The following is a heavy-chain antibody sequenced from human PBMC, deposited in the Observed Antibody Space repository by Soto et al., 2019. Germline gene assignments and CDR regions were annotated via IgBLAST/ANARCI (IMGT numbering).Heavy chain of an antibody. V-gene: IGHV4-39*01. J-gene: IGHJ4*02. CDR3: ARPSYGGSSDY. Sequence: SETLSLTCTVSGGSISSSTYFWGWIRQPPGKGLEWIGSIYHSGSTNYNPSLKSRVTISVDTSKNQFSLKLSSVTAADTAVYYCARPSYGGSSDYWGQGTLVTVSS. CDR1: GGSISSSTYF. D-gene: IGHD2-15*01. CDR2: IYHSGST.